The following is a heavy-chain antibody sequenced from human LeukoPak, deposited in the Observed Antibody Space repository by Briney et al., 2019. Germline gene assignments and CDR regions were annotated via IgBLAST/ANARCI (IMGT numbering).Heavy chain of an antibody. J-gene: IGHJ5*02. D-gene: IGHD3-3*01. CDR2: LSYDGSNK. Sequence: GGSVRLSCAASGFTFSSYAMHWVRQAPGKGLEWVAGLSYDGSNKYYADSVKGRFTISRDNSKNALYLQMNSLSAEDTAVYYCARAFPDFWSGPFDPWGQGTLVTVSS. V-gene: IGHV3-30*04. CDR1: GFTFSSYA. CDR3: ARAFPDFWSGPFDP.